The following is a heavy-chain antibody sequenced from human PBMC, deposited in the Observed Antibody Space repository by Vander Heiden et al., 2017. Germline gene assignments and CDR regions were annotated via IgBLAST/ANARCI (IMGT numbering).Heavy chain of an antibody. V-gene: IGHV4-61*01. CDR1: GGSVTSGSFY. CDR2: IYYSGST. J-gene: IGHJ6*02. CDR3: ARGDSYGFLYYAVGMDV. Sequence: QVQLQESGPGLVKPSETLSLTCTVSGGSVTSGSFYWSWIRQPPGNGLQWIGYIYYSGSTYYNPSLKSRVTISLDTSKNQFSMKLSSLTAADTAVYYCARGDSYGFLYYAVGMDVWGQGTTVTVSS. D-gene: IGHD5-18*01.